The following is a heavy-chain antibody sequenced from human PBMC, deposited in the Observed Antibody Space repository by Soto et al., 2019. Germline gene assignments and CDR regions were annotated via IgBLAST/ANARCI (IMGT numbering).Heavy chain of an antibody. CDR3: ARDPGITGTGGAVYYYYYMDV. CDR2: ISSSSSYI. V-gene: IGHV3-21*01. CDR1: GFTFSSYS. Sequence: GGSLRLSCAASGFTFSSYSMNWVRQAPGKGLEWVSSISSSSSYIYYADSVKGRFTISRDNAKNSLYLQMNSLRAEDTAVYYCARDPGITGTGGAVYYYYYMDVWGKGTTVTVSS. J-gene: IGHJ6*03. D-gene: IGHD1-20*01.